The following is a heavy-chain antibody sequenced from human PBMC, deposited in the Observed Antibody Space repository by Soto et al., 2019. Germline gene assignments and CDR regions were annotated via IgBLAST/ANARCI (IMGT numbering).Heavy chain of an antibody. CDR3: AKGPVDDSSEYYFYYYGMDV. J-gene: IGHJ6*02. D-gene: IGHD3-22*01. CDR2: ISGIGGPGT. Sequence: EEQLLESGGGLVQPGMSLRLSCAASGITFSSYVMSWVRQAPGKGLEWVSSISGIGGPGTYYADSVKGRFTISRDNSKNTLYLHMNSLRGEDTAVYYCAKGPVDDSSEYYFYYYGMDVWGQGTTVTVSS. V-gene: IGHV3-23*01. CDR1: GITFSSYV.